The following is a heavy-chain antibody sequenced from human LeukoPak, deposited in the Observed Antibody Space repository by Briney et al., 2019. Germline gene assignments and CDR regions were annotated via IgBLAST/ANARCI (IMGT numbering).Heavy chain of an antibody. Sequence: GSLRLSCAASGFTFSSYAMSWVRQAPGRGLEWVSAISGSGGSTYYADSVKGRFTISRDNSKNTLYLQMNSLRAEDTAVYYCAKALRPLTYYDILSVDYWGQGTLVTVSS. V-gene: IGHV3-23*01. CDR3: AKALRPLTYYDILSVDY. CDR2: ISGSGGST. J-gene: IGHJ4*02. D-gene: IGHD3-9*01. CDR1: GFTFSSYA.